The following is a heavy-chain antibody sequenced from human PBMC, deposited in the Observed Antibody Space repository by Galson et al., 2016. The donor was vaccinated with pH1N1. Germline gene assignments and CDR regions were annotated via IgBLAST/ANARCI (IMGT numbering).Heavy chain of an antibody. CDR3: SKANFGGYYLDAFDI. D-gene: IGHD5-12*01. Sequence: LRLSCAASGFGFSSYAMSWVRQAPGKGLEWVSSVSGSGGYTYDSDSAKGRLTISRDNSNSTLYLQLNSLRVEDTALYYFSKANFGGYYLDAFDIWGQGTMVTVSS. CDR2: VSGSGGYT. CDR1: GFGFSSYA. J-gene: IGHJ3*02. V-gene: IGHV3-23*01.